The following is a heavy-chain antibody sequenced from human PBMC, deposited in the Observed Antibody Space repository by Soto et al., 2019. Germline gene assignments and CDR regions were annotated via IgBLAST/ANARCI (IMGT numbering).Heavy chain of an antibody. D-gene: IGHD3-22*01. CDR2: ISGSGGST. Sequence: GSLRLSCAASGFTFSSYAMSWVRQAPGKGLEWVSAISGSGGSTYYADSVKGRFTISRDNSKNTLYLQMNSLRAEDTAVYYCAKEELAGYYDSSGYYYYLDYWGQGTLVTVSS. J-gene: IGHJ4*02. CDR3: AKEELAGYYDSSGYYYYLDY. CDR1: GFTFSSYA. V-gene: IGHV3-23*01.